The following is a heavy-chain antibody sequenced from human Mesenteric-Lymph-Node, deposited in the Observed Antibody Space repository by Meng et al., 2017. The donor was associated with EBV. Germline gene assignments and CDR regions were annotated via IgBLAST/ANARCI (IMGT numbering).Heavy chain of an antibody. J-gene: IGHJ4*02. D-gene: IGHD3-22*01. Sequence: QVKVQESAPGSLMPPGTTSLPCAAFGAFTRGPNGWGWVRQPPGKGLEWIGDAYNSGSTNYNPSLKSRVSMSVDTSKNHFSLKLTSVTAADTAMYYCAEVLNGYYYFDYWGQGTLVTVSS. CDR1: GAFTRGPNG. V-gene: IGHV4-4*03. CDR3: AEVLNGYYYFDY. CDR2: AYNSGST.